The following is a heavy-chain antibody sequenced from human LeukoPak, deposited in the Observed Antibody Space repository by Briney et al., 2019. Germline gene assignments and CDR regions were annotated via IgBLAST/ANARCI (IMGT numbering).Heavy chain of an antibody. D-gene: IGHD3-9*01. V-gene: IGHV3-23*01. CDR1: GFTFNNYA. CDR3: AKSVFHIMTDYYFALDV. CDR2: ISGSGGST. Sequence: GGSLRLSCAASGFTFNNYAMSWVRQAPGKGLDWVSAISGSGGSTYFADSVKGRFTISRDNSQHTLYLQVSSLRAEDTAVYFCAKSVFHIMTDYYFALDVWGQGTTVTVSS. J-gene: IGHJ6*02.